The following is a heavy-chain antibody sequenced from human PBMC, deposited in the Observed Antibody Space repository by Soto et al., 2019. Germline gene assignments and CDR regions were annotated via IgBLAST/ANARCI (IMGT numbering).Heavy chain of an antibody. CDR1: GYTXSGYY. V-gene: IGHV1-2*04. CDR2: INPNSGGT. Sequence: SXKVSCTAAGYTXSGYYMDLVRQAPGQGLEWMGWINPNSGGTNYAQKFQGWVTMTRYTSIRTDYMELSRLRSDDTAVYYCASALPGSSGYYYTYYYSYGMDVWGQGNTVTVS. D-gene: IGHD3-22*01. CDR3: ASALPGSSGYYYTYYYSYGMDV. J-gene: IGHJ6*02.